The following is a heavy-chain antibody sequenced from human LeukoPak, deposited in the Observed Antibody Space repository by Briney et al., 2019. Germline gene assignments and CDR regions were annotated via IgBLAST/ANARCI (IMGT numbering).Heavy chain of an antibody. CDR1: GYTFTSYD. J-gene: IGHJ3*02. V-gene: IGHV1-8*03. D-gene: IGHD4-17*01. CDR3: ARGAPAYGVPDAFDI. CDR2: MNPNSGNT. Sequence: ASVKVSCKASGYTFTSYDINWVRQATGQGLEWMGWMNPNSGNTGYAQKFQGRVTITRNTSISTAYMELSSLRSEDTAVYYCARGAPAYGVPDAFDIWGQGTMVTVSS.